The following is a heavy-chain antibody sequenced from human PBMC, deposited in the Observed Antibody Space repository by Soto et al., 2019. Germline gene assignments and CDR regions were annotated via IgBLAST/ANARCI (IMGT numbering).Heavy chain of an antibody. V-gene: IGHV7-4-1*02. CDR1: GYTFTSYA. D-gene: IGHD5-12*01. CDR2: INTNTGNP. Sequence: ASVKVSCKASGYTFTSYAMNWVRQAPGQGLEWMGWINTNTGNPTYAQGFTGRFVFSLDTSVSTAYLQISSLKAEDTAVYYCARSGTGIVATILFAFDIWGQGTMVTVSS. CDR3: ARSGTGIVATILFAFDI. J-gene: IGHJ3*02.